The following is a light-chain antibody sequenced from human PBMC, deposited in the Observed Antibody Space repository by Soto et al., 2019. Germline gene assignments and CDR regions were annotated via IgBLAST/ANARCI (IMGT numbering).Light chain of an antibody. CDR3: SSYTTSNTLV. CDR2: DVS. Sequence: QSALTQPASVSVSPGQSITISCTGTSGDIGGYNYVSWYQQHPGKAPKLMIYDVSDRPSGVSNRFSGSKSGNTASLTISGLRSEDEADYYCSSYTTSNTLVFGGGTKLTVL. V-gene: IGLV2-14*01. J-gene: IGLJ2*01. CDR1: SGDIGGYNY.